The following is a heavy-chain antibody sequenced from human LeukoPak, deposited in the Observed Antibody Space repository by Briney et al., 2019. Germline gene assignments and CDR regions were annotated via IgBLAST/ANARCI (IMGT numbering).Heavy chain of an antibody. D-gene: IGHD1-26*01. Sequence: SGGSLRLSCAASGFTFSSYGLHWVRQAPGKGLEWVAIIRYDGSSKDYADSVKGRFTISRDNSKNTLYLQMNSLRAEDTAVYYCARESSGSYSAFDIWGQGTMVTVSS. CDR3: ARESSGSYSAFDI. V-gene: IGHV3-30*02. CDR1: GFTFSSYG. J-gene: IGHJ3*02. CDR2: IRYDGSSK.